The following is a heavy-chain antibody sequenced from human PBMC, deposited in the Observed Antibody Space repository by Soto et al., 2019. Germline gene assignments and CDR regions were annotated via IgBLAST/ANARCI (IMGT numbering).Heavy chain of an antibody. CDR1: GGSISSYY. D-gene: IGHD3-3*01. CDR3: ARAPPRSGYYVY. Sequence: SETLSLTCTVSGGSISSYYWSWIRQPPGKGLEWIGYIYYSGSTNYNPSLKSRVTISVDTSKNQFSLKLSSVTAADTAVYYCARAPPRSGYYVYWGQGTLVTVSS. V-gene: IGHV4-59*12. CDR2: IYYSGST. J-gene: IGHJ4*02.